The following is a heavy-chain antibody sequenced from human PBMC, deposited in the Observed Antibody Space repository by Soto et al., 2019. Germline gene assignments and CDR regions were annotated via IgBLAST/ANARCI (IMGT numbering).Heavy chain of an antibody. CDR1: GGSFSGYY. CDR2: INHSGST. J-gene: IGHJ6*03. V-gene: IGHV4-34*01. D-gene: IGHD6-19*01. Sequence: SETLSLTCAVYGGSFSGYYWSWIRQPPGKGLEWIGEINHSGSTNYNPSLKSRVTISVDTSKNQFSLKLSSVTAADTAVYYCARLVAGGSYYYYYMDVWGKGTTVTVSS. CDR3: ARLVAGGSYYYYYMDV.